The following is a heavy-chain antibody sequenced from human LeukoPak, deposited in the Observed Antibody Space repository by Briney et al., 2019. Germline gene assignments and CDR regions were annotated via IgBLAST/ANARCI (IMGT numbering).Heavy chain of an antibody. CDR1: GYTFIAYY. CDR2: INPISGGT. V-gene: IGHV1-2*02. D-gene: IGHD3-10*01. Sequence: ASVKVSCKASGYTFIAYYMHWVRQAPGQGLEWMGWINPISGGTNYAQKFQGRVTMTRDTSISTAYMELSRLRSDDTAVYYCVRYSGDNNAFDYWGQGALVTVSS. CDR3: VRYSGDNNAFDY. J-gene: IGHJ4*02.